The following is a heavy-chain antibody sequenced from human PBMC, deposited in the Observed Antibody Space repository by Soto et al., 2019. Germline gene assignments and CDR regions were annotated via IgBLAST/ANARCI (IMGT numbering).Heavy chain of an antibody. Sequence: SETLSLTCSVSAGYLERSIYFWNWIRQPPGKGLEWIGNISYSGGSNPNPALKSRVTLSLDTFNNQVSPTLTAVNAADTAVYFCARGRHWFGPWGQGTLVTVSS. V-gene: IGHV4-61*01. CDR3: ARGRHWFGP. CDR2: ISYSGGS. J-gene: IGHJ5*02. CDR1: AGYLERSIYF.